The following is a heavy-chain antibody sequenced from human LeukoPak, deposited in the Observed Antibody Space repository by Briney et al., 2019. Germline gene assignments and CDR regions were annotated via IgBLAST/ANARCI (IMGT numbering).Heavy chain of an antibody. J-gene: IGHJ4*02. V-gene: IGHV3-15*01. CDR3: TTGEGAPNDYGDY. D-gene: IGHD1-26*01. CDR1: GFTFSNYG. Sequence: GGSLRLSCAASGFTFSNYGMHWVRQAPGKGLEWVGRIKSKTDGGTTDYAAPVKGRFTISRDDSKNTLYLQMNSLKTEDTAVYYCTTGEGAPNDYGDYWGQGTLVTVSS. CDR2: IKSKTDGGTT.